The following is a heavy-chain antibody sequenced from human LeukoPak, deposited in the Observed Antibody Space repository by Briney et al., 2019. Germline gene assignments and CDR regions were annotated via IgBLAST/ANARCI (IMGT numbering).Heavy chain of an antibody. CDR1: GFTFRNYV. V-gene: IGHV3-30*04. Sequence: GGSLRLSCEASGFTFRNYVIHWVRQAPGKGLEWVALISYDGNNKYSGDSVKGRFTISRDNSKNTLYLQMNSLRAEDTAVYYCAKGDSSGYQNYFDYWGQGTLVTVSS. CDR2: ISYDGNNK. J-gene: IGHJ4*02. D-gene: IGHD3-22*01. CDR3: AKGDSSGYQNYFDY.